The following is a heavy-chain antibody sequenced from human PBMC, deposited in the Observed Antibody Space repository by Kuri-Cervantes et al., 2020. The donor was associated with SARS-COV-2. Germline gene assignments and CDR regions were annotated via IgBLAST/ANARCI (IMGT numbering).Heavy chain of an antibody. D-gene: IGHD3-10*01. J-gene: IGHJ4*02. CDR1: GGSISSHY. CDR3: ARLGSSYFDY. V-gene: IGHV4-59*08. CDR2: IYYSGST. Sequence: GSLRLSCTVSGGSISSHYWSWIRQPPGKGLEWIGYIYYSGSTNYNPSLKSRITISVDTSKNQFSLKLSSVTAADTAVYYCARLGSSYFDYWGQGTLVTVSS.